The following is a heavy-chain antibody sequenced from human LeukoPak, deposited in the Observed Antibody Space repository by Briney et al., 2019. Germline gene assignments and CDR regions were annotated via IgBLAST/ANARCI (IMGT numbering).Heavy chain of an antibody. CDR1: GGSISSYY. CDR3: ARGYCSSTSSYPDY. J-gene: IGHJ4*02. Sequence: PSETLSLTCTVSGGSISSYYWSWIRQPPGKGLEWIGYIYYSGSTNYNPSLKSRVTISVDTSKNQFSLKLSSVTAADTAVYYCARGYCSSTSSYPDYWGQGTLVTVSS. CDR2: IYYSGST. D-gene: IGHD2-2*01. V-gene: IGHV4-59*01.